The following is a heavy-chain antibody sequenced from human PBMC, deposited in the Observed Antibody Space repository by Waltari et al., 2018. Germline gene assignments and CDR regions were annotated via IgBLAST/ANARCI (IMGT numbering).Heavy chain of an antibody. CDR1: GFTFSGAA. CDR2: IRSTANNYAT. V-gene: IGHV3-73*01. Sequence: EVQMVESGGGLVQPGGSLKLSCAASGFTFSGAAMHWIRQASGKGLEWVGRIRSTANNYATVYAASMKGRFTISRDDSKNTAYLQMNSLKTEDTAVYYYAKYTKSWLNWGQGTLVTVSS. D-gene: IGHD2-2*02. J-gene: IGHJ4*02. CDR3: AKYTKSWLN.